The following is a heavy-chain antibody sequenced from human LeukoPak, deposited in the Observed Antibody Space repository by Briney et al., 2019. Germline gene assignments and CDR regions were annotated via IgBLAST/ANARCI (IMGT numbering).Heavy chain of an antibody. V-gene: IGHV4-59*08. D-gene: IGHD3-16*01. CDR1: GGSISSHY. CDR2: IYYSGST. J-gene: IGHJ3*02. CDR3: ARGARLVPDAFDI. Sequence: SETLSLTCTVSGGSISSHYCSWIRQPPGKGLEWIGYIYYSGSTNYNPSLKSRVTISVDTSKNQFSLKLTSVTAADTAVYYCARGARLVPDAFDIWGQGTMVTVSS.